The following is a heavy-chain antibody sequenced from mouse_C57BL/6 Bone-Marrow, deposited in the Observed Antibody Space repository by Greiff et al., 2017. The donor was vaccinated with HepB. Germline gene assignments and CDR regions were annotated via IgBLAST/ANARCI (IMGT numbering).Heavy chain of an antibody. J-gene: IGHJ3*01. CDR3: ARDRGNGYSWFAY. CDR1: GYSITSGYD. D-gene: IGHD2-3*01. Sequence: EVKLVESGPGMVKPSQSLSLTCTVTGYSITSGYDWHWIRHFPGNKLEWMGYISYSGSTNYNPSLKSRISITHDTSKNHFFLKLNSVTTEDTATYYWARDRGNGYSWFAYWGQGTLVTVSA. CDR2: ISYSGST. V-gene: IGHV3-1*01.